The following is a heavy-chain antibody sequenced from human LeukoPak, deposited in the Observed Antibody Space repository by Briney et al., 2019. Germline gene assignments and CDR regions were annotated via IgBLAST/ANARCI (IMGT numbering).Heavy chain of an antibody. CDR3: AKDRGNWGSFDY. CDR2: IIGSGGST. Sequence: PGGSLRVSCAASGFTFSGYPMSWVRQAPGKGLERGSDIIGSGGSTYYADTVKGRFTISRDTSKKTLYMHMNRLRAEDTAVYYCAKDRGNWGSFDYWGQGTLVTVSS. V-gene: IGHV3-23*01. CDR1: GFTFSGYP. J-gene: IGHJ4*02. D-gene: IGHD7-27*01.